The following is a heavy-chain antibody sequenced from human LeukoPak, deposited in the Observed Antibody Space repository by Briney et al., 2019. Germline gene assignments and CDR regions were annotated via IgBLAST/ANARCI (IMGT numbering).Heavy chain of an antibody. J-gene: IGHJ4*02. CDR2: INPSGGST. CDR3: AKDPRITIFGVVTMYYFDY. Sequence: ASVKVSCKASGYTFTSYYMHWVRQAPGQGLEWMGIINPSGGSTSYAQKFQGRVTMTRDMSTSTVYMELSSLRSEDTAVYYCAKDPRITIFGVVTMYYFDYWGQGTLVTVSS. CDR1: GYTFTSYY. D-gene: IGHD3-3*01. V-gene: IGHV1-46*01.